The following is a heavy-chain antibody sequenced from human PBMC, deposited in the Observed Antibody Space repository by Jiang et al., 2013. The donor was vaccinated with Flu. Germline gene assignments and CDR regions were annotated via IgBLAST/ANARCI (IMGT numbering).Heavy chain of an antibody. J-gene: IGHJ4*02. CDR2: ISSDGRTK. V-gene: IGHV3-30*04. D-gene: IGHD5-12*01. CDR3: SRKGFGSGYSDCFDY. CDR1: GFTLTSYA. Sequence: QLLESGGGVVQPGGSLRLSCAASGFTLTSYALHWVRQPPGKGLEWVAVISSDGRTKLYADSVKGRFTISRDTSKNTLYLQMNSLRAEDTALYYCSRKGFGSGYSDCFDYWGQGTLVTVSS.